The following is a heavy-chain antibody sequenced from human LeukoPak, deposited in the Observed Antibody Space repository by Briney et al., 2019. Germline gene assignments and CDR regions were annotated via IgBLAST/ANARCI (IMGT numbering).Heavy chain of an antibody. CDR2: INPKSGGT. CDR1: GYTFTGYY. D-gene: IGHD4-17*01. J-gene: IGHJ4*02. Sequence: GASVKVSCKASGYTFTGYYMHWVRQAPGQGLEWMGWINPKSGGTNYAQKFQGWVTMTRDTSISTAYMELSRLRSDDTAVYYCARDYDYGDYEALGYWGREPWSPSPQ. V-gene: IGHV1-2*04. CDR3: ARDYDYGDYEALGY.